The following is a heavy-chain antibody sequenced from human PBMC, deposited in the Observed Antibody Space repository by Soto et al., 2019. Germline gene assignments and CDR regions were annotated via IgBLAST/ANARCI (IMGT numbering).Heavy chain of an antibody. CDR1: GGSISSYY. CDR3: ARVASYNDILTGYPRVFAFDI. D-gene: IGHD3-9*01. J-gene: IGHJ3*02. CDR2: IYYSGST. V-gene: IGHV4-59*01. Sequence: PSETLSLTCTVSGGSISSYYWSWIRQPPGKGLEWIGYIYYSGSTNYNPSLKSRVTISVDTSKNQFSLKLSSVTAADTAVYYCARVASYNDILTGYPRVFAFDIWGQGTMVT.